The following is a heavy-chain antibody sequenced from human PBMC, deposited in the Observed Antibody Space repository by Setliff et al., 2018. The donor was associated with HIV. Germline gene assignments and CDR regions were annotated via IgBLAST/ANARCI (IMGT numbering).Heavy chain of an antibody. CDR1: GYTFTDYF. CDR2: IDPNSDDT. V-gene: IGHV1-2*02. J-gene: IGHJ5*02. Sequence: ASVKVSCKTSGYTFTDYFIHWVRQAPGQGLEWMGWIDPNSDDTTYARNFQGRVTMTIDTSVNTAYLELSRLRTDDTAVYYCARTEYFDFWSGPRGFDPWGQGTLVTVSS. CDR3: ARTEYFDFWSGPRGFDP. D-gene: IGHD3-3*01.